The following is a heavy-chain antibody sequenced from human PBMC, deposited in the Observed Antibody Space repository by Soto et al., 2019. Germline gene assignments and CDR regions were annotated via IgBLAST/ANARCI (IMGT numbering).Heavy chain of an antibody. CDR1: GFTFSSYG. CDR2: IWYDGSNK. V-gene: IGHV3-33*01. J-gene: IGHJ4*02. CDR3: ARTGSSGWSFDY. D-gene: IGHD6-19*01. Sequence: QVQLVESGGGVVQPGRSLRLSCAASGFTFSSYGMHWVRQAPGKGLEWVAVIWYDGSNKYYADSVKGRFTIARDNSKNTLYLQMNSLRAEDTAVYYCARTGSSGWSFDYWGQGTLVTVSS.